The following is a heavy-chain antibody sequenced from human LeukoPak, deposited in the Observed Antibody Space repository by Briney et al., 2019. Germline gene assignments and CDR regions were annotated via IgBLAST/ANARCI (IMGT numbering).Heavy chain of an antibody. CDR3: ARAHSSGWYYYFDY. CDR1: GFTFSSYW. J-gene: IGHJ4*02. V-gene: IGHV3-74*01. D-gene: IGHD6-19*01. Sequence: PGGSLRLSCAASGFTFSSYWMHWVRQAPGKGLVWVSRINSDGSSTSYADSVKGRFTISRDNAKNTLYLQMNSLRAEDTAVYCCARAHSSGWYYYFDYWGQGTLVTVSS. CDR2: INSDGSST.